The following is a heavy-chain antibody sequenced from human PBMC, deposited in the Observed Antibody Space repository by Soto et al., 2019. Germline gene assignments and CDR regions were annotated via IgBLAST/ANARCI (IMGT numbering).Heavy chain of an antibody. J-gene: IGHJ6*01. CDR2: MDPNSGVS. CDR1: GYTFTSND. V-gene: IGHV1-8*01. CDR3: ARTRKFDFWRKGLDV. D-gene: IGHD3-3*01. Sequence: QVQLVQSGAEVKKPGASVRVSCKASGYTFTSNDITWVRQAPGQGLEWMGWMDPNSGVSGYAQRFQGRVTMTRNTSITTAHMELSSLTSEGTAVYYCARTRKFDFWRKGLDVWGQGTTVTVSS.